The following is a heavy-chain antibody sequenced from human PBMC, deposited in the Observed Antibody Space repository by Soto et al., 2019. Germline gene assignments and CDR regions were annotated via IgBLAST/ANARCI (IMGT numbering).Heavy chain of an antibody. D-gene: IGHD5-18*01. V-gene: IGHV1-69*13. J-gene: IGHJ6*02. CDR1: GGTFSSYA. CDR3: ARDFEGYSYGYPKYYYYGMDV. CDR2: IIPIFGTA. Sequence: GASVKVSCKASGGTFSSYAISWVRQAPGQGLEWMGGIIPIFGTANYAQKFQGRVTITADESTSTAYMELSSLRSEDTAVYYCARDFEGYSYGYPKYYYYGMDVWGQGTTVTVSS.